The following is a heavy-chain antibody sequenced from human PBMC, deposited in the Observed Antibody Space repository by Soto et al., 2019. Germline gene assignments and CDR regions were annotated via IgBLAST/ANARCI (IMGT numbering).Heavy chain of an antibody. Sequence: GGSLRLSCAASGFPFSSYAMSWVRQAPGKGLEWVSAISGSGGSTYYADSVKGRFTISRDNSKNTLYLQMNSLRAEDTAVYYCAKWLVTPNYYYYGMDVWGQGTTVTVSS. J-gene: IGHJ6*02. CDR1: GFPFSSYA. V-gene: IGHV3-23*01. CDR3: AKWLVTPNYYYYGMDV. CDR2: ISGSGGST. D-gene: IGHD6-19*01.